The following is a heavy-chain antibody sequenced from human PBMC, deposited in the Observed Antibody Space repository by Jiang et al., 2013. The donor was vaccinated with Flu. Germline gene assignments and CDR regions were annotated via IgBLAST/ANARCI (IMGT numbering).Heavy chain of an antibody. Sequence: SVKVSCKVSGYTLTELSMHWVRQAPGKGLEWMGGFDPEDGETIYAQKFQGRVTMTEDTSTDTAYMELSSLRSEDTAVYYCATAVSSYPASDYWGQGTLVTVSS. CDR3: ATAVSSYPASDY. CDR2: FDPEDGET. D-gene: IGHD4-11*01. J-gene: IGHJ4*02. V-gene: IGHV1-24*01. CDR1: GYTLTELS.